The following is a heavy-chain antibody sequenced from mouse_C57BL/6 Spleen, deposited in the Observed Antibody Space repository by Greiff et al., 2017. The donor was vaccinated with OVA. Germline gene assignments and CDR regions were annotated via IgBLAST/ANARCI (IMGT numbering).Heavy chain of an antibody. J-gene: IGHJ4*01. CDR1: GYTFTSYW. V-gene: IGHV1-55*01. CDR2: IYPGSGST. CDR3: ARKMLYYYAMDY. Sequence: QVQLKQSGAELVKPGASVKMSCKASGYTFTSYWITWVKQRPGQGLEWIGDIYPGSGSTNYNEKFKSKATLTVDTSSSTAYMQLSSLTSEDSAVYYCARKMLYYYAMDYWGQGTSVTVSS.